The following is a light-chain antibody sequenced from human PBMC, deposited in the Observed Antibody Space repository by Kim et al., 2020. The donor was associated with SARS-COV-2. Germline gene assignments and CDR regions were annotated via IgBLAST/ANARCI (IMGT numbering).Light chain of an antibody. V-gene: IGLV2-14*04. CDR3: NSHTTSSTYV. J-gene: IGLJ1*01. CDR2: DVS. Sequence: GQSITLSCPGTSSDVGYYTSVSWYQQHPGKAPKLIMYDVSERASGVSNRFSGSQSGNTASLTISGLRAEDEADYYCNSHTTSSTYVFGSGTKVTVL. CDR1: SSDVGYYTS.